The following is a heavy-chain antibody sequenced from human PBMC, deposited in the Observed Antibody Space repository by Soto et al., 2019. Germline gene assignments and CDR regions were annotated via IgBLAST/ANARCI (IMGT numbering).Heavy chain of an antibody. J-gene: IGHJ6*02. D-gene: IGHD3-22*01. CDR2: ISYDGSNK. CDR1: GFTFSSYG. V-gene: IGHV3-30*18. Sequence: GWSLRLSCAASGFTFSSYGMHWVRQAPGKGLEWVAVISYDGSNKYYADSVKGRFTISRDNSKNTLYLQMNRLRDEDTAVYYCAKGLNYYDSSGDLSQLPYYYYGMDVWVQGTTVTVAS. CDR3: AKGLNYYDSSGDLSQLPYYYYGMDV.